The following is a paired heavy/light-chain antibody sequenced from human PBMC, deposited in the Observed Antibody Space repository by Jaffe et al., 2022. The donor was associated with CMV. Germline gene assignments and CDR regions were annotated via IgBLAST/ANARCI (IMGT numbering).Heavy chain of an antibody. CDR3: AKENYDFWSGSAGYMDV. Sequence: EVQLVESGGGLVQPGGSLRLSCAASGFTFSSYAMSWVRQAPGKGLEWVSAISGSGGSTYYADSVKGRFTISRDNSKNTLYLQMNSLRAEDTAVYYCAKENYDFWSGSAGYMDVWGKGTTVTVSS. D-gene: IGHD3-3*01. CDR2: ISGSGGST. J-gene: IGHJ6*03. CDR1: GFTFSSYA. V-gene: IGHV3-23*04.
Light chain of an antibody. J-gene: IGKJ1*01. Sequence: DIVMTQSPDSLAVSLGERATINCKSSQSVLYSSNNKNYLAWYQQKPGQPPKLLIYWASTRESGVPDRFSGSGSGTDFTLTISSLQAEDVAVYYCQQYYSTPSWTFGQGTKVEIK. CDR2: WAS. CDR1: QSVLYSSNNKNY. CDR3: QQYYSTPSWT. V-gene: IGKV4-1*01.